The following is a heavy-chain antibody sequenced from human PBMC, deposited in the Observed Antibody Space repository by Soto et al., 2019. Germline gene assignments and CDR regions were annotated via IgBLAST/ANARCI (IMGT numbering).Heavy chain of an antibody. J-gene: IGHJ6*02. CDR3: ARDAPLGHYYYGMDV. V-gene: IGHV4-31*03. D-gene: IGHD7-27*01. CDR1: GGSISSGGYY. Sequence: QVQLQESGPGLVKPSQTLSLTCTVSGGSISSGGYYWSWIRQHPGKGLEWIGYIYYSGSTYYNPSLKSRVSISVDTSQNQFSLKLSSVTAADTAVYYCARDAPLGHYYYGMDVWGQGTTVTVSS. CDR2: IYYSGST.